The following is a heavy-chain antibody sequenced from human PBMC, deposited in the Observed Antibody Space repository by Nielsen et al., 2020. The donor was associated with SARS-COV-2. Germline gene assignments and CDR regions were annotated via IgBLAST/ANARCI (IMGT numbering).Heavy chain of an antibody. CDR1: GFTFSSYS. CDR2: ISSSSYI. CDR3: ASPYCGGDCYNY. J-gene: IGHJ4*02. Sequence: GESLKISCAASGFTFSSYSMNWVRQAPGKGLEWVSSISSSSYIYYADSVKGRFTISRDNAKNSLYLQMNSLRAEDTAVYYCASPYCGGDCYNYWGQGTLVTVSS. V-gene: IGHV3-21*01. D-gene: IGHD2-21*02.